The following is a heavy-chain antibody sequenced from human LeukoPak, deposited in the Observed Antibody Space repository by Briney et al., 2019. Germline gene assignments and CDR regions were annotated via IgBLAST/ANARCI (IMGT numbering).Heavy chain of an antibody. D-gene: IGHD2-21*02. CDR1: GFTFSSYA. V-gene: IGHV3-23*01. Sequence: GGSLRLSCAASGFTFSSYAMSWVRQAPGKGLQCVSALTGRGDSANYADSVKGRFTISRDNSKNTLYLQMNSLRAEDTAVYYCARLPLTERRHFDYWGQGTLVTVSS. CDR2: LTGRGDSA. J-gene: IGHJ4*02. CDR3: ARLPLTERRHFDY.